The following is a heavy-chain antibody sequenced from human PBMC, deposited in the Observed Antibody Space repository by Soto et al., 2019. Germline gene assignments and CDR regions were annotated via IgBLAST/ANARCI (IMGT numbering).Heavy chain of an antibody. J-gene: IGHJ4*02. CDR3: ARVGLAVAGSSFFGY. CDR2: IDRDGTT. V-gene: IGHV3-53*01. Sequence: GGSVRLACAASGFTASRNYTNWVRQATGKRLEWLSLIDRDGTTYYADSVKGRLTISRDNFKNTRYLQMKSLRAEDTAGYYCARVGLAVAGSSFFGYGGQGTLVTVSS. CDR1: GFTASRNY. D-gene: IGHD6-19*01.